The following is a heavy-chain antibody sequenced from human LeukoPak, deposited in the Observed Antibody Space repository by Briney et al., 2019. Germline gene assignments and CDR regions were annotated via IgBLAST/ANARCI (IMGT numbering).Heavy chain of an antibody. J-gene: IGHJ6*03. D-gene: IGHD3-22*01. Sequence: PSETLSLTCTVSGGSISSYYWSWIRQPPGKGLEWIGYIYYSGSTNYNPSLKSRVTISVDTSKNQFSLKLSSVTAADTAVYYCAREIEDSSGYYYYYYYMDVWGKGTTVTISS. CDR2: IYYSGST. CDR3: AREIEDSSGYYYYYYYMDV. V-gene: IGHV4-59*01. CDR1: GGSISSYY.